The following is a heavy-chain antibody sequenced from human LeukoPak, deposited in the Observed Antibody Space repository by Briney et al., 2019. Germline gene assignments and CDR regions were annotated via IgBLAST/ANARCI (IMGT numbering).Heavy chain of an antibody. V-gene: IGHV3-30*04. Sequence: GGSLRLSCAASGFTFSSYAMHWVRQAPGKGLEWVAVISYDGSNKYYADSVKGRFTISRDNSKNTLYLQMNSLRAEDTAVYYCARESPVTNWFDPWGQGTLVTVSS. CDR3: ARESPVTNWFDP. CDR2: ISYDGSNK. D-gene: IGHD4-23*01. CDR1: GFTFSSYA. J-gene: IGHJ5*02.